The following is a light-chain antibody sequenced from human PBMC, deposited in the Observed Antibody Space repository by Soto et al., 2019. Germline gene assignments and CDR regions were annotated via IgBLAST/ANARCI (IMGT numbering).Light chain of an antibody. CDR3: QSYDSSLSVAYV. J-gene: IGLJ1*01. CDR2: GNI. CDR1: SSNIGAGYD. Sequence: QCVLTQPPSVSGAPGRKVTISCTGSSSNIGAGYDVHWYQQLPGTAPKLLIYGNINRPSGVPDRFSGSKSGTSASLAITGLQAEDEADYYCQSYDSSLSVAYVFGTGTKLTVL. V-gene: IGLV1-40*01.